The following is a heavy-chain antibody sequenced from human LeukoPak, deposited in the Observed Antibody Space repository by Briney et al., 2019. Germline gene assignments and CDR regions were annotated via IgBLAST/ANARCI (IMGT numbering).Heavy chain of an antibody. CDR2: IYYSGST. Sequence: PSETLSLTCTVSGGSISSSSYYWGWIRQPPGKGLEWIGYIYYSGSTNYNPSLKSRVTISVDTSKNQFSLKLSSVTAADTAVYYCARVEGYCSGGSCYSRDAFDIWGQGTMVTVSS. CDR3: ARVEGYCSGGSCYSRDAFDI. J-gene: IGHJ3*02. D-gene: IGHD2-15*01. V-gene: IGHV4-61*05. CDR1: GGSISSSSYY.